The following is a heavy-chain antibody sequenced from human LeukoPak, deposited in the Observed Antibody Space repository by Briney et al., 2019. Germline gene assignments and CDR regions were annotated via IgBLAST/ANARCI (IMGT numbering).Heavy chain of an antibody. CDR1: GFTFSSYA. Sequence: PGGSLRLSCAASGFTFSSYAMSWVRQAPGKGLEWVSAISGSGGSTYYADSVKGRFTISRDNAKNSLYLQMNSLRAEDTAVYYCAREVAVPAAILDYWGQGTLVTVSS. J-gene: IGHJ4*02. CDR2: ISGSGGST. CDR3: AREVAVPAAILDY. D-gene: IGHD2-2*01. V-gene: IGHV3-23*01.